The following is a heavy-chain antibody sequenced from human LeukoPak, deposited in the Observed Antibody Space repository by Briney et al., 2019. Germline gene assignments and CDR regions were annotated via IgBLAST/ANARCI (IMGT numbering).Heavy chain of an antibody. J-gene: IGHJ4*02. Sequence: GGSLRLSCAASGFIFSTYGIHWVRQAPGKGLEWVAVISNDGSNKYYADSVKGRFTISRDNSKNTLYLQMNSLRAEATAVYYCAKGLSGGGQRGYFDYWGQGTLVTVSS. CDR1: GFIFSTYG. CDR2: ISNDGSNK. V-gene: IGHV3-30*18. CDR3: AKGLSGGGQRGYFDY. D-gene: IGHD4-23*01.